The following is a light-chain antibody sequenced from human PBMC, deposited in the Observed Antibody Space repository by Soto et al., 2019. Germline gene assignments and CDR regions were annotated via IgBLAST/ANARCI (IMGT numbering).Light chain of an antibody. Sequence: QSALTQPASVSGSPGQSITISCTGTSSDVGGYNYVSWYQQHPGKAPKLMIYEVSNRPSGVSSRFSGSKSGNTASLTISGLLAEDEADYYCSSYTSSSSYVFATGTKVTVL. CDR2: EVS. CDR1: SSDVGGYNY. V-gene: IGLV2-14*01. CDR3: SSYTSSSSYV. J-gene: IGLJ1*01.